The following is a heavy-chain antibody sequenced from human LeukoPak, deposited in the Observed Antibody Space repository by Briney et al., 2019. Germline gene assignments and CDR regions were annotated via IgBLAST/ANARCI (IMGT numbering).Heavy chain of an antibody. Sequence: GGSLRLSCAASGFTFSSYAMSWVRQAPGKGLEWVGFIRSKAYGGTTEYAASVKGRFTISRDDSKSIAYLQLNSLKTEDTAAYYCTRIGTSGGEFDYWGQGTLVTVSS. D-gene: IGHD2-2*01. CDR3: TRIGTSGGEFDY. CDR1: GFTFSSYA. V-gene: IGHV3-49*04. J-gene: IGHJ4*02. CDR2: IRSKAYGGTT.